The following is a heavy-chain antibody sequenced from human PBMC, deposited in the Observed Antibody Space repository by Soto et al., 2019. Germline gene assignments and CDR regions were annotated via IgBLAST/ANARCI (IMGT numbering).Heavy chain of an antibody. CDR2: IIPIFGTA. V-gene: IGHV1-69*13. D-gene: IGHD6-13*01. CDR1: GGTFSSYA. Sequence: SVKVSCKASGGTFSSYAISWVRQAPGQGLEWMGGIIPIFGTANYAQKFQGRVTITADESTSTAYIELSSLRSEDTAVYYCARDLDVGSSWYGFRHYYYGMDVWGQGTTVTV. J-gene: IGHJ6*02. CDR3: ARDLDVGSSWYGFRHYYYGMDV.